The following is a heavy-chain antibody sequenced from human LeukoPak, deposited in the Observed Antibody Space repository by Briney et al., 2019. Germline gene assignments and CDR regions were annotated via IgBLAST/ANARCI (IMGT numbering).Heavy chain of an antibody. V-gene: IGHV4-4*07. J-gene: IGHJ6*03. D-gene: IGHD4-17*01. CDR2: IYISGST. CDR1: GGSISSYY. Sequence: SETLSLTCTVSGGSISSYYWSWIRQPAGKGLEWIGRIYISGSTNYNPSLKSRVTISVDTSKNQFSLKLSSVTAADTAVYYCARDLRSRSDYYMDVGGKGTTVTVSS. CDR3: ARDLRSRSDYYMDV.